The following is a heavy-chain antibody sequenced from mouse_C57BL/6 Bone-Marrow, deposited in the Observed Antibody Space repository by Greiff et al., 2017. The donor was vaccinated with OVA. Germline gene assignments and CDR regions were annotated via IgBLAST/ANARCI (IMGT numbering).Heavy chain of an antibody. CDR1: GFNIKNTY. J-gene: IGHJ3*01. Sequence: DVKLVESVAELVRPGASVKLSCTASGFNIKNTYMHWVKQRPEQGLEWIGRIDPANGNTKYAPKFQGKATITADTSSNTAYLQLSSLTSEDTAIYYCASYSNYFAWFAYWGQGTLVTVSA. D-gene: IGHD2-5*01. CDR2: IDPANGNT. V-gene: IGHV14-3*01. CDR3: ASYSNYFAWFAY.